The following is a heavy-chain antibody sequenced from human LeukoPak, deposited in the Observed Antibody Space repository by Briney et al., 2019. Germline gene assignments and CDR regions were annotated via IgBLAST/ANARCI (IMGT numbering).Heavy chain of an antibody. CDR2: IRYDGSNK. V-gene: IGHV3-30*02. J-gene: IGHJ4*02. Sequence: GGSLRLSCAASGFTFSSYGMHWVRQAPGKGLEWVAFIRYDGSNKYYADSVKGRFTISRDNSKNTLYLQMNGLRAEDTAVYYCAKGTFGELLYFDYWGQGTLVTVSS. CDR3: AKGTFGELLYFDY. D-gene: IGHD3-10*01. CDR1: GFTFSSYG.